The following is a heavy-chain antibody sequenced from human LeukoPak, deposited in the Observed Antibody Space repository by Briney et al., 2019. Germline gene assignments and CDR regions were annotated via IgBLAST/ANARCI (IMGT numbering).Heavy chain of an antibody. V-gene: IGHV4-39*01. Sequence: SETLSLTCTVSGVSISSSNSYWGWIRQPPGKGLEWIGSIYYSGNTYYNASLKSQVSISIDTSKNQFSLRLTSVTAADTAVYYCARQTGSGLFILLGGQGTLVTVSS. CDR2: IYYSGNT. J-gene: IGHJ4*02. CDR1: GVSISSSNSY. D-gene: IGHD3/OR15-3a*01. CDR3: ARQTGSGLFILL.